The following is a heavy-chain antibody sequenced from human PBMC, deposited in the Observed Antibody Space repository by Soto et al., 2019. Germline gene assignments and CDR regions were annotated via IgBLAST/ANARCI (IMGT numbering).Heavy chain of an antibody. J-gene: IGHJ6*02. Sequence: SETLSLTCGVSAYSISNGYYWAWVRQPPGKGLEWIGNIHHSGSTFYNPSLKSRVTISVDTSKNQFSLRLNSLTVADTAIYFCARGRGTAASIAARQGHYYFSGMDVSGRGTTVTVYS. CDR3: ARGRGTAASIAARQGHYYFSGMDV. V-gene: IGHV4-38-2*01. D-gene: IGHD6-6*01. CDR2: IHHSGST. CDR1: AYSISNGYY.